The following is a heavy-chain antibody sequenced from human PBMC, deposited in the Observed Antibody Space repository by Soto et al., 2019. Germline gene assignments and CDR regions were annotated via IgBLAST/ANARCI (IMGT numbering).Heavy chain of an antibody. V-gene: IGHV3-30-3*01. Sequence: QVQLVECGGGVVQPGRSLRLSCAASGFTFGSYAMHWVRQAPGKGLEWVAVISYDGSNKYYADSVKGRFTISRDNSKNTLFLQMNSLRAEDTAVYYCARVGRLHYFDYWGQGTLVTVSS. CDR2: ISYDGSNK. CDR1: GFTFGSYA. CDR3: ARVGRLHYFDY. D-gene: IGHD4-17*01. J-gene: IGHJ4*02.